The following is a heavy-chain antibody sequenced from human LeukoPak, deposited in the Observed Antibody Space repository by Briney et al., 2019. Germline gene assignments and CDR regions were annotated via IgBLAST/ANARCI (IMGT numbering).Heavy chain of an antibody. V-gene: IGHV1-8*03. CDR1: GYIFTSYD. D-gene: IGHD2-8*02. CDR2: MNPNSGTT. J-gene: IGHJ4*02. CDR3: TRGSSWAYWGDS. Sequence: ASVKVSCKASGYIFTSYDINWVRQAPGQGLEWMAWMNPNSGTTGYAQKFQGRVTITRDTSINTAYMELSSLRSDDTALYYCTRGSSWAYWGDSWGQGTLVTVSS.